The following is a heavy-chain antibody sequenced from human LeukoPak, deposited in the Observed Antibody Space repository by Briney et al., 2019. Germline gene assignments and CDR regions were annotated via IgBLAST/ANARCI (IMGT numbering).Heavy chain of an antibody. V-gene: IGHV3-11*04. Sequence: PGGSLRLSCAASGFTFTDYYMSWIRQAPGKGLEWVSYISSGGTTIHYADSVKGRFTISRDNAKNSLYLQMNSLRAEDTAVYYCARDPTYYYDSSGYPISGYMDVWGKGTTVTVSS. CDR2: ISSGGTTI. J-gene: IGHJ6*03. CDR1: GFTFTDYY. CDR3: ARDPTYYYDSSGYPISGYMDV. D-gene: IGHD3-22*01.